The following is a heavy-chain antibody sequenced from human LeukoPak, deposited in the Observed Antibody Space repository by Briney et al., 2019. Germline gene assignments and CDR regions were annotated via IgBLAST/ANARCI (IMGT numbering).Heavy chain of an antibody. V-gene: IGHV3-30*01. J-gene: IGHJ4*02. D-gene: IGHD3-22*01. CDR3: AREANYYDSSGYYFFLDY. Sequence: PGGSLRLSCAASGFTFSSYAMHWVRQAPGKGLEWVAVISYDGSNKYYADSVKGRFTISRDNSKNTLYLQMNSLRAEDTAVYYCAREANYYDSSGYYFFLDYWSQGTLVTVSS. CDR2: ISYDGSNK. CDR1: GFTFSSYA.